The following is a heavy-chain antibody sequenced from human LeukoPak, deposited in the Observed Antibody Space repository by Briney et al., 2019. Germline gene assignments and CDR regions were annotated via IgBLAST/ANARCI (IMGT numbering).Heavy chain of an antibody. J-gene: IGHJ4*02. CDR2: IKQDGSEK. CDR1: GFTFSSYW. V-gene: IGHV3-7*01. D-gene: IGHD6-13*01. Sequence: GGSLRLSCAASGFTFSSYWMSWVRQAPGEGLEWVANIKQDGSEKYYVDSVKGRFTISRDNAKNSLYLQMNSLRDEDTAVYYCASWQQLAYYFDYWGQGTLVTVSS. CDR3: ASWQQLAYYFDY.